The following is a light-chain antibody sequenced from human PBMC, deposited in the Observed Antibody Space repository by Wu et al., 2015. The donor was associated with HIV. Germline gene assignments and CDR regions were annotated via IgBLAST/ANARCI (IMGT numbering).Light chain of an antibody. CDR3: QQYNSYSWT. V-gene: IGKV1-5*03. J-gene: IGKJ1*01. CDR1: QSISSW. CDR2: KAS. Sequence: DIQMTQSPSTLSASVGDRVTITCRASQSISSWLAWYQHKPGKAPKLLIYKASSLESGVPSRFSGSGSGTEFTHTISSLQPDDFATYYCQQYNSYSWTFGQGTKVEIK.